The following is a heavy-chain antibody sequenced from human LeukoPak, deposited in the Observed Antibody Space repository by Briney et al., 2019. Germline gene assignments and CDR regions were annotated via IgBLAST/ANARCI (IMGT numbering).Heavy chain of an antibody. CDR2: ISYDGSNK. Sequence: GSLRLSCAASGFTFSSYAMHWVRQAPGKGLEWVAVISYDGSNKYYADSVKGRFTISRDNSKSTLYLQMNSLGAEDTAVYYCAREFSGILDYWGQGTLVTVSS. V-gene: IGHV3-30*04. J-gene: IGHJ4*02. CDR1: GFTFSSYA. CDR3: AREFSGILDY.